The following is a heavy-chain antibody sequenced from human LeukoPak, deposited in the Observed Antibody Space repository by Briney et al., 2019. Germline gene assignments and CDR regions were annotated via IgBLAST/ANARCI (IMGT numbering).Heavy chain of an antibody. CDR3: ARGPVDIVATTYAVDYYYMDV. V-gene: IGHV3-11*04. D-gene: IGHD5-12*01. CDR1: GFTFSYYY. J-gene: IGHJ6*03. CDR2: ISSSGSTI. Sequence: GGSLRLSCAASGFTFSYYYMSWIRQAPGKGLEWVSYISSSGSTIYYADSVKGRFTISRDNAKNSLYLQMNSLRAEDTAVYYCARGPVDIVATTYAVDYYYMDVWGKGTTVTVSS.